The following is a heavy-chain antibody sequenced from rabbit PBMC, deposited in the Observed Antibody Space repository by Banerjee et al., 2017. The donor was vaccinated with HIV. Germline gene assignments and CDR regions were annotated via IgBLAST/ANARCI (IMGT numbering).Heavy chain of an antibody. CDR3: ARGGVGTTYPYGGMDL. V-gene: IGHV1S45*01. CDR2: IFPGGSGRT. J-gene: IGHJ6*01. D-gene: IGHD8-1*01. Sequence: QEQLEESGGGLVKPEGSLTLTCTASGIDFSSSYWICWVRQTPGKGLEWIACIFPGGSGRTYYATWAKGRFTISNTSSTTVTLQMTSLTAADTATYFCARGGVGTTYPYGGMDLWGQGTLVTVS. CDR1: GIDFSSSYW.